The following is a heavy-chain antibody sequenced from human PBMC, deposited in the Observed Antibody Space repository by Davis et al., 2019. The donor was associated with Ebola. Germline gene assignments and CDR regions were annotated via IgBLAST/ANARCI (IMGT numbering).Heavy chain of an antibody. J-gene: IGHJ5*02. V-gene: IGHV4-39*01. CDR2: IYYSGST. D-gene: IGHD6-6*01. CDR1: GGSISSSSYY. CDR3: ARRQYGSSPFDP. Sequence: MPGGSLTLSCTVSGGSISSSSYYWDWIRQPPGKGLEWIGSIYYSGSTYYSPSLKSRVTISVDTSKNQFSLKLSSVTAADTAVYYCARRQYGSSPFDPWGQGVLVTVSS.